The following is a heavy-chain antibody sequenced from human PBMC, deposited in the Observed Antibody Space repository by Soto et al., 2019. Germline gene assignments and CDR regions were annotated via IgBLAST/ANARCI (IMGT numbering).Heavy chain of an antibody. V-gene: IGHV1-2*02. CDR1: GYTFTGSS. CDR3: ARDLTGDPNY. J-gene: IGHJ4*02. Sequence: QVQLVQSGAEVKKPGASVNVSCEASGYTFTGSSIHWVRQAPGLGLEWMGYINPNSGDTIFAHKFQGRVTLTRDTSISTAYMELSRVASDDTAVHYCARDLTGDPNYWGQGTLVTVSS. CDR2: INPNSGDT. D-gene: IGHD7-27*01.